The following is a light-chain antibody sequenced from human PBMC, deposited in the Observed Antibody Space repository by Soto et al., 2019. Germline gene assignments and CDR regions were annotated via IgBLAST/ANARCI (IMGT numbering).Light chain of an antibody. CDR2: AAS. CDR1: QSVRSSY. CDR3: QQYGSSPVA. V-gene: IGKV3-20*01. Sequence: EIVLTQSPGTLSLSPGERATLSCRASQSVRSSYLAWYQQKPGQAPRLLIYAASSRATGIPDRFSGSGSGTDFTLTISRLKPEDFAVYYCQQYGSSPVAFGQGTKVEIK. J-gene: IGKJ1*01.